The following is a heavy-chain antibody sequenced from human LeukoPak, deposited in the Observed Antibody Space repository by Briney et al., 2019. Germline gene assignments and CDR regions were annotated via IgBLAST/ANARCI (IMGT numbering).Heavy chain of an antibody. CDR3: AKSQLIGSYHPPGY. J-gene: IGHJ4*02. CDR2: ISYDGSHE. D-gene: IGHD1-26*01. CDR1: RFTFSSYG. V-gene: IGHV3-30*18. Sequence: PGGSLRLSCAVSRFTFSSYGMHWVRHAPGKGLEWVALISYDGSHEYYPASVKGRFTISRDNSKNTLSLQMNSLRPEDTAVYYCAKSQLIGSYHPPGYWGQGTLVTVSS.